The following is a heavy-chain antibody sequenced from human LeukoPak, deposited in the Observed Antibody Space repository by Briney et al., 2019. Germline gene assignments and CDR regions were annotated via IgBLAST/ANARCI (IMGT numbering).Heavy chain of an antibody. CDR1: GFTFSSYA. D-gene: IGHD2-8*01. J-gene: IGHJ6*02. CDR3: ARALIVQLVQPPCYYGMDV. CDR2: ISYDGSNK. Sequence: GRTLRLSCAASGFTFSSYAMHWVRQAPGQGLEWVAVISYDGSNKYYADSVKGRFTIFRDNSKNTLYRQMNSLRAEDTAVYYCARALIVQLVQPPCYYGMDVWGQGTTVTVSS. V-gene: IGHV3-30-3*01.